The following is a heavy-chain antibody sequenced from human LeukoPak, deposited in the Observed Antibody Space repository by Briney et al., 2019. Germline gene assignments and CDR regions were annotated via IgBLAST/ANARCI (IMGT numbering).Heavy chain of an antibody. CDR2: TKYGAST. J-gene: IGHJ5*02. CDR1: GGSISSSINY. D-gene: IGHD5-18*01. Sequence: SETLSLTCTVSGGSISSSINYWAWIRQPPGTGLEWIATTKYGASTFYNPSLRSRVTISVDTSKNQFSLKANSVTAADTAVYYCARLGYGNGRVNWFDPWGQGNLVTVSS. CDR3: ARLGYGNGRVNWFDP. V-gene: IGHV4-39*01.